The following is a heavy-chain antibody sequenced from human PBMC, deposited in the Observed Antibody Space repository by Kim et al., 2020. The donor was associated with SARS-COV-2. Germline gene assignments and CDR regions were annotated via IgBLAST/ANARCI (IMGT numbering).Heavy chain of an antibody. V-gene: IGHV3-21*01. CDR3: ARDLFNYYGSGSYIDYYYYYGMDV. D-gene: IGHD3-10*01. CDR2: ISSSSSYI. J-gene: IGHJ6*02. CDR1: GFTFSSYS. Sequence: GGSLRLSCAASGFTFSSYSMNWVRQAPGKGLEWVSSISSSSSYIYYADSVKGRFTISRDNAKNSLYLQMNSLRAEDTAVSYCARDLFNYYGSGSYIDYYYYYGMDVWGQGTTVTVSS.